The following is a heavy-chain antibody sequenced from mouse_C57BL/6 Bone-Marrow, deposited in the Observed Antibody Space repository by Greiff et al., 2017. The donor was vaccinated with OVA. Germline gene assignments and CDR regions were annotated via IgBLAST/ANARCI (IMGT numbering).Heavy chain of an antibody. D-gene: IGHD1-2*01. CDR2: ISNGGGST. CDR1: GFTFSDYY. CDR3: ARQSTTAYYFDD. Sequence: EVQVVESGGGLVQPGGSLKLSCAASGFTFSDYYMYWVRQTPEKRLEWVAYISNGGGSTYYPDTVKGRFTISRDNAKNTLYLQMSRLKSDDTAMYYCARQSTTAYYFDDWGQGTTLTVSS. J-gene: IGHJ2*01. V-gene: IGHV5-12*01.